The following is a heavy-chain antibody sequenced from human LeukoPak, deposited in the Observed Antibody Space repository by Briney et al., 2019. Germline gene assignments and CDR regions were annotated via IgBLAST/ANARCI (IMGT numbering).Heavy chain of an antibody. J-gene: IGHJ5*02. CDR2: IYHSWST. V-gene: IGHV4-30-2*01. CDR3: ARESHCSSTSCRYNWFDP. D-gene: IGHD2-2*01. Sequence: SQTLSLTCAVSGGSISSGGYSWSWLRQPPGKGLEWIGYIYHSWSTYYNPSLKSRVTISVDRSKNQFSQKLSSVTAADTAVYYCARESHCSSTSCRYNWFDPWGQGTLVTVSS. CDR1: GGSISSGGYS.